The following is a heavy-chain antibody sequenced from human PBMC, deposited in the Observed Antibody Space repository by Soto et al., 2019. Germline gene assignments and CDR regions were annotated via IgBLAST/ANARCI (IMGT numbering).Heavy chain of an antibody. V-gene: IGHV1-18*01. D-gene: IGHD6-13*01. CDR1: GYTFTSYG. CDR3: ARDRSNSEY. Sequence: QVQLVQSGAEVKKPGASVKVSCKASGYTFTSYGISWVRQAPGQGLEWMGWISPDNRNTDYAQKFQGRVTMTTDTSTNIAYMVLRSLTSDDTAVYYCARDRSNSEYWGQGTLVRVSS. J-gene: IGHJ4*02. CDR2: ISPDNRNT.